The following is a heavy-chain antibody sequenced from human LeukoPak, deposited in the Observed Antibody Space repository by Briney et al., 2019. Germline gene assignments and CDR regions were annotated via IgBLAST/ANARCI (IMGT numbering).Heavy chain of an antibody. J-gene: IGHJ6*03. CDR1: GYTFTSYY. V-gene: IGHV1-46*01. CDR3: ARGVLAAMRNPGEARYYYYYYMDV. D-gene: IGHD2-2*01. Sequence: ASVKVSCKASGYTFTSYYMHWVRQAPGQGLEWMGIINPSGGSTSYAQKFQGRVTMTRDMSTSTVYMELSSLRSEDTAVYYCARGVLAAMRNPGEARYYYYYYMDVWGKGTTVTVSS. CDR2: INPSGGST.